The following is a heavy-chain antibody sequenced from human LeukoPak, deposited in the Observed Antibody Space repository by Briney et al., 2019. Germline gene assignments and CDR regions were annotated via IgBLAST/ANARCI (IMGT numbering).Heavy chain of an antibody. J-gene: IGHJ4*02. V-gene: IGHV4-39*01. CDR3: ATRPISGYDSSGYFY. D-gene: IGHD3-22*01. CDR1: GGSISSSSYY. Sequence: TSETLSLTCTVSGGSISSSSYYWGWIRQPPGKGLEWIGSIYYSGSTYYNPSLKSRVTISVDTSKYQFSLKLSSVTAADTAVYYCATRPISGYDSSGYFYWGQGTLVTVSS. CDR2: IYYSGST.